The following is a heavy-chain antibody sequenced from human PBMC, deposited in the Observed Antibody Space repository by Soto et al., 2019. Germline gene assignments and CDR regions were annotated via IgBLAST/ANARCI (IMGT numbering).Heavy chain of an antibody. CDR3: ARLSGCSSTSCYTDMDV. V-gene: IGHV5-51*01. J-gene: IGHJ6*02. CDR1: GYSFTSYW. D-gene: IGHD2-2*02. Sequence: GESLKISCKGSGYSFTSYWIGWVRQMPGKGLEWMEIIYPGDSDTRYSPSFQGQVTISADKSISTAYLQWSSLKASDTAMYYCARLSGCSSTSCYTDMDVWGQGTTVTVSS. CDR2: IYPGDSDT.